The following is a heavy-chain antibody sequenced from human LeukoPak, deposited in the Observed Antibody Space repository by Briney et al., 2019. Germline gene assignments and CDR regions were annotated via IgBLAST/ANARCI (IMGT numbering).Heavy chain of an antibody. D-gene: IGHD5-12*01. CDR3: AGEVATDYHYYYGMDV. CDR2: MNPNSGNT. J-gene: IGHJ6*02. Sequence: AASVKVSCKASGYTFTSYDINWVRQATGQGLEWMGWMNPNSGNTGYAQKFQGRVTMTRNTSISTAYMELSSLRSEDTAVYYCAGEVATDYHYYYGMDVWGQGTTVTVSS. CDR1: GYTFTSYD. V-gene: IGHV1-8*01.